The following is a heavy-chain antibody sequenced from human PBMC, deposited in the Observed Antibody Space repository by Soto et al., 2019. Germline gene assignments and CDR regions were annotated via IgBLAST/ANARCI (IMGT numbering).Heavy chain of an antibody. CDR2: IKPKFGDT. J-gene: IGHJ6*02. V-gene: IGHV1-2*02. CDR1: GYTFTAYY. D-gene: IGHD3-10*02. Sequence: QVQLVQSGAEVQEPGDSVRVSCEAPGYTFTAYYIHWVRQAPGQGLEWMGWIKPKFGDTTYAQDFQGRVSMTRDMSISTVYIELSRLTSDDTAIYYCARNMDYYYGRGSGNGHGFWGQGTTVTVFS. CDR3: ARNMDYYYGRGSGNGHGF.